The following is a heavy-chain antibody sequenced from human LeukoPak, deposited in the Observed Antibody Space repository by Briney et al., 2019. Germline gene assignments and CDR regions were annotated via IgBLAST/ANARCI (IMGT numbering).Heavy chain of an antibody. Sequence: SVKVSCKASGGTFSSYAISWVRQAPGQGLEWMGGIIPIFGTANYAQKFQGRVTITADESTSTAYMELSSLRSEDTAVYYCARDDVSGSYFFNWGQGTLVTVSS. CDR2: IIPIFGTA. CDR1: GGTFSSYA. D-gene: IGHD1-26*01. V-gene: IGHV1-69*13. J-gene: IGHJ4*02. CDR3: ARDDVSGSYFFN.